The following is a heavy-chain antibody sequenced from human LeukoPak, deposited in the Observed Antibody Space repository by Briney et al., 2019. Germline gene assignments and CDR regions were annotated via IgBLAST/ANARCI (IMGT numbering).Heavy chain of an antibody. V-gene: IGHV3-23*05. CDR2: IGSDNKP. D-gene: IGHD1-26*01. J-gene: IGHJ4*02. CDR3: ATGGVGATSPLFIDY. Sequence: SGGSLRLSCEASGFTFSAYAMTWVRQAPGKGLEWVSSIGSDNKPHYSESVKGRFAISRDNSKNTLFPQMNSLRAEDTAVYYCATGGVGATSPLFIDYWGQGTLVTVSS. CDR1: GFTFSAYA.